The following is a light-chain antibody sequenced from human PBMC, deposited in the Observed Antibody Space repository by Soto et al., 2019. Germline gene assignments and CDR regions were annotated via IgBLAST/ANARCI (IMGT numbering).Light chain of an antibody. J-gene: IGLJ2*01. V-gene: IGLV1-51*01. Sequence: QSVLTQPPSVSAAPGQTVTITCSGTYSNIGNNFVSWYQQLPGTAPRLLIYVNNKRPSGISDRFSGSKPGTSASLDITGLQTGVEADYYCGTWDQSLGEVVFGGGTKLTVL. CDR2: VNN. CDR1: YSNIGNNF. CDR3: GTWDQSLGEVV.